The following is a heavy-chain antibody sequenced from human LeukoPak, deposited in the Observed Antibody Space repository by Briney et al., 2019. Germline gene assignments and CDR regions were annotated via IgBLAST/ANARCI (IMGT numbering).Heavy chain of an antibody. CDR3: AKSTSYYLYYFDY. CDR1: GFTFDDYA. V-gene: IGHV3-9*01. CDR2: ISWNSGSI. J-gene: IGHJ4*02. Sequence: PGRSLRLSCAASGFTFDDYAMHWVRQAPGKGLEWVSGISWNSGSIGYADSVKGRFTISRDNAKNSLYLQMNSLRAEDTALYYCAKSTSYYLYYFDYWGQGTLVTVPS. D-gene: IGHD1-26*01.